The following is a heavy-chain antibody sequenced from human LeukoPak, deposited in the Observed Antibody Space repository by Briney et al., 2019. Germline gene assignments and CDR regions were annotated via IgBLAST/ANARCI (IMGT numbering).Heavy chain of an antibody. CDR3: ARDLLGPFDI. D-gene: IGHD3-16*01. CDR2: IKQDGSDK. Sequence: GGTLRLSRAASGFTFSSSSMKWVRPAPGKGLAWLANIKQDGSDKYYVDSVKGRFTISRDNAKNSLYLQMNSLRAEDTAVYFCARDLLGPFDIWGQGTMVTVSS. V-gene: IGHV3-7*04. CDR1: GFTFSSSS. J-gene: IGHJ3*02.